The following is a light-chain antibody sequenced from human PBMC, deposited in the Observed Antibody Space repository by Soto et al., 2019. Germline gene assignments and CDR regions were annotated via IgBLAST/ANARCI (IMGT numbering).Light chain of an antibody. V-gene: IGKV1-33*01. CDR2: DAS. J-gene: IGKJ5*01. CDR3: QQYDNLET. CDR1: QDISNY. Sequence: DIQITQSPSSLSASVGDRVTITCQASQDISNYLNWYQPKPGKAPXXRIYDASNLETGVPSRLSGSGSGTDFTFTISSLQPEDIATYYCQQYDNLETFGQGTRLEIK.